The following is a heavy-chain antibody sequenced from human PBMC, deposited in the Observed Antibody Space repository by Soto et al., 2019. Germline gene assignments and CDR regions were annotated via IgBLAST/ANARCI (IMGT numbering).Heavy chain of an antibody. CDR1: GFAFSDYE. Sequence: EVQLVDSGGGLVQPGGSLRLSCAASGFAFSDYEMNWVRHAPVKGLERTSYISSTASTIHYADSVKGRFTISRDNAKKAVYLQMNSLRDEDSAVYYCATVGPYSPRWDFWGQGTVVTVSS. V-gene: IGHV3-48*03. CDR2: ISSTASTI. CDR3: ATVGPYSPRWDF. J-gene: IGHJ3*01. D-gene: IGHD2-15*01.